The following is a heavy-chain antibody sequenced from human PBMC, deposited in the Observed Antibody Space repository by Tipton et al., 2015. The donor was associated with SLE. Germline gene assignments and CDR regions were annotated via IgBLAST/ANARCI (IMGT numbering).Heavy chain of an antibody. J-gene: IGHJ4*02. V-gene: IGHV4-34*01. CDR3: ARAGAAAGQIDY. CDR2: INHSGST. D-gene: IGHD6-13*01. CDR1: GGSISGYY. Sequence: TLSLTCTVSGGSISGYYWSWIRQPPGKGLEWIGEINHSGSTNYNPSLKSRVTISVDTSKNQFSLKLSSVTAADTAVYYCARAGAAAGQIDYWGQGTLVTVSS.